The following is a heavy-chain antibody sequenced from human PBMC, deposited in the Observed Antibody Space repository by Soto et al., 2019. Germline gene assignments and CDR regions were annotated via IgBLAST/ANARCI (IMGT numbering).Heavy chain of an antibody. CDR1: GFTFGNAW. V-gene: IGHV3-15*07. J-gene: IGHJ4*02. CDR2: IKSKTDGGTT. D-gene: IGHD3-22*01. CDR3: TTLNYYDSSGKVAF. Sequence: GGSLRLSCAASGFTFGNAWVNWVRQAPGKGLEWVGRIKSKTDGGTTDYAAPVKGRFTISRDDSKNTLYLQMNSLKTEDTAVYYCTTLNYYDSSGKVAFWGQGTLVTVSS.